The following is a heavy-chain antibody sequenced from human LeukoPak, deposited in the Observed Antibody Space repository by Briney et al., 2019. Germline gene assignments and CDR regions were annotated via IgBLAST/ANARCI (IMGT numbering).Heavy chain of an antibody. CDR1: GFTFSSYA. Sequence: PGRSLRLSCAAPGFTFSSYAMYWVRQAPGKGLEWVAIISYDGSNKYYADSVKGRFTISRDNSKNTLFLQMNSLRAEDTAVYYCAREGAENAFDIWGQGTMVTVSS. D-gene: IGHD1-14*01. J-gene: IGHJ3*02. V-gene: IGHV3-30*04. CDR3: AREGAENAFDI. CDR2: ISYDGSNK.